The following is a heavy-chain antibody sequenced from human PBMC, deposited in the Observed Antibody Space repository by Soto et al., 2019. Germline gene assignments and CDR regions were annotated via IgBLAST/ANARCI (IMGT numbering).Heavy chain of an antibody. CDR2: TYYRSKWYT. CDR3: ARELTVTTDGQDWFDP. D-gene: IGHD4-17*01. Sequence: QVQLQQSGPGLVKPSQTLSLTCAISGDSVSSNSAAWNWIRQSPSRGLEWLGRTYYRSKWYTDYALSVKSRITINPDTSKNQFSLQLNSVTPEDTAVYYCARELTVTTDGQDWFDPWGQGTLVTVSS. J-gene: IGHJ5*02. CDR1: GDSVSSNSAA. V-gene: IGHV6-1*01.